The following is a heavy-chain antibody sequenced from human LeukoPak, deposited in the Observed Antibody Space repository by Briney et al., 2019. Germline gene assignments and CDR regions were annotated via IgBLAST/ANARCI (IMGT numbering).Heavy chain of an antibody. CDR2: IIPILGIA. J-gene: IGHJ5*02. Sequence: SVKVSCKASGCTFSSYTISWVRQAPGQGLEWMGRIIPILGIANYAQKFQGRVTITADKSTSTAYMELSSLRSEDTAVYYCAREEAARAYNWFDPWGQGTLVTVSS. CDR3: AREEAARAYNWFDP. V-gene: IGHV1-69*04. D-gene: IGHD6-6*01. CDR1: GCTFSSYT.